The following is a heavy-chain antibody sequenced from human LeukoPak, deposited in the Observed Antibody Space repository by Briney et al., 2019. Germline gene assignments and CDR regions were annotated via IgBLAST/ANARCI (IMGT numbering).Heavy chain of an antibody. J-gene: IGHJ3*02. V-gene: IGHV4-39*07. Sequence: SETLSLTCTVSGGSISSSSYYWGWIRQPPGKGLERIGSIYYSGSTYYNPSLKSRVTISVDTSKNQFSLKLSSVTAADTAVYYCARAMDDAFDIWGQGTMVTVSS. D-gene: IGHD5-18*01. CDR2: IYYSGST. CDR3: ARAMDDAFDI. CDR1: GGSISSSSYY.